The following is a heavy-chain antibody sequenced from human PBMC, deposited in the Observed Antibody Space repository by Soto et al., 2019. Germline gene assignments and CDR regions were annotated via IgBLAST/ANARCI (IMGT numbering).Heavy chain of an antibody. CDR2: IIPIFGTA. CDR3: VYDFWRGYYNSPERPYYYYGMDV. J-gene: IGHJ6*02. D-gene: IGHD3-3*01. V-gene: IGHV1-69*01. Sequence: QVQLVQSGAEVKKPGSSVKVSCKASGGTFSSYAISWVRQAPGQGLEWMGGIIPIFGTANYAQKFQGRVTLAGDESTSTAYMEMSSLRSEDTAVYYCVYDFWRGYYNSPERPYYYYGMDVWGQGTTVTVSS. CDR1: GGTFSSYA.